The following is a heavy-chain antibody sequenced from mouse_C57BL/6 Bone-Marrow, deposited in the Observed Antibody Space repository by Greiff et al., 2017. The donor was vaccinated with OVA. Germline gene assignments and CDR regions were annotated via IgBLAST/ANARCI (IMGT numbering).Heavy chain of an antibody. Sequence: LQESGAELLKPGASVKISCKASGYAFSSSWMTWVKQRPGRGLEWIGQIYPGDGDTNYNGKFKGKATLTADKSSSTAYMQLSSLTSEDSAVYFCARTYYYGSSYLWYFDYWGQGTTLTVSS. J-gene: IGHJ2*01. CDR1: GYAFSSSW. D-gene: IGHD1-1*01. CDR2: IYPGDGDT. CDR3: ARTYYYGSSYLWYFDY. V-gene: IGHV1-80*01.